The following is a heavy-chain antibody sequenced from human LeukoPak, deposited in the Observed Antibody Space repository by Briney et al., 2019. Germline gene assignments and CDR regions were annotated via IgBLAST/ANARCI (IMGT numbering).Heavy chain of an antibody. CDR1: GGSISSSNW. J-gene: IGHJ3*02. CDR2: IYHSGST. Sequence: SGTLSLTCAVSGGSISSSNWWSWVRQPPGKGLEWIGEIYHSGSTNYNPSLKSRVTISVDKSKNQFSLKLSSVTAADTAVYYCARDSPNYYGSGSYSRAFDIWGQGTMVTVSS. V-gene: IGHV4-4*02. CDR3: ARDSPNYYGSGSYSRAFDI. D-gene: IGHD3-10*01.